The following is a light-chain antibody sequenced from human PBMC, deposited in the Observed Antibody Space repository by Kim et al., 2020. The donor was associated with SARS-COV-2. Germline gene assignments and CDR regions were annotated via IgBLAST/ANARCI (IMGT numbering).Light chain of an antibody. CDR2: YDS. CDR1: NTGSKS. CDR3: QVWDSSSDHVV. V-gene: IGLV3-21*04. Sequence: SYELTQPPSVSVAPGKTARITCGGNNTGSKSVHWYQQKPGQAPVLVIYYDSDRPTGIPERFSGSNSGNTATLTISRVEDGDEADYYCQVWDSSSDHVVFGGGTKVTVL. J-gene: IGLJ2*01.